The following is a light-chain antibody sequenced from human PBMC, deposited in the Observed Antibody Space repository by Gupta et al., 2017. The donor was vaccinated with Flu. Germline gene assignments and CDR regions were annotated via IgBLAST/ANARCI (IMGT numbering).Light chain of an antibody. J-gene: IGLJ2*01. CDR3: HYFDSSKRGYVV. V-gene: IGLV1-40*01. Sequence: QSVLTPPPSVSGAPGQRVTISCTGRSSNIGAGYDVHWYQKLPGNAPQLLIAVNNNRPSGVPDRFAGYTACTYAYPATHALHAENEADEDGHYFDSSKRGYVVFGGGTKLTVL. CDR1: SSNIGAGYD. CDR2: VNN.